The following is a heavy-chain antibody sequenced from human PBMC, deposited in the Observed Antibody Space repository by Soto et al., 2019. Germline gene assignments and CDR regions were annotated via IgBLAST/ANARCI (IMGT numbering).Heavy chain of an antibody. CDR3: AREGARAFDI. CDR1: GFPFSDYY. V-gene: IGHV3-11*05. Sequence: PGGSLRLSCAASGFPFSDYYMSWIRQAPGKGLEWVSYISSSSSYTNYADSVKGRFTISRDNAKNSLYLQMNSLRAEDTAVYYCAREGARAFDIWGQGTMVTVSS. CDR2: ISSSSSYT. J-gene: IGHJ3*02.